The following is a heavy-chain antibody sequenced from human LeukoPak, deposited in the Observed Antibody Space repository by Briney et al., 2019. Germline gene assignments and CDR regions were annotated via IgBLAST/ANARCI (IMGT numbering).Heavy chain of an antibody. CDR1: GGSISSSSSCP. J-gene: IGHJ4*02. CDR3: ARRAVTGKHFDY. D-gene: IGHD6-19*01. V-gene: IGHV4-39*01. Sequence: PSETLSLTCTVSGGSISSSSSCPWAWLRQSPGKGLEWIGNVYQSGTTYYNPSLKSRVTISVDTSSNQFSLNLNSVTAADTAVYYCARRAVTGKHFDYWGQGTLVTVSS. CDR2: VYQSGTT.